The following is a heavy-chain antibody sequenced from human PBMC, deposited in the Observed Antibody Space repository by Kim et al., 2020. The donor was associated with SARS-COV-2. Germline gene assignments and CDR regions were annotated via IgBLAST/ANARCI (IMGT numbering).Heavy chain of an antibody. J-gene: IGHJ3*01. CDR2: INHSGST. CDR3: ARTRSFYVTARTHAFDF. CDR1: GGSFSGYY. Sequence: SETLSLTCAVYGGSFSGYYWSWIRQPPGKGLEWIGEINHSGSTNYNPSLKSRVTISVDTSKNQFSLKLSSVTAADTAVYYCARTRSFYVTARTHAFDFWG. V-gene: IGHV4-34*01. D-gene: IGHD2-21*02.